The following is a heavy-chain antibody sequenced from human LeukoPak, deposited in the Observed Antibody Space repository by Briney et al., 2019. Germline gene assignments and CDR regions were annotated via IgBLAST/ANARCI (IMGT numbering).Heavy chain of an antibody. Sequence: SETLSLTCTISSGSISSSSYYWGWIRQPPGKGLEWIADIYYSGSTYYNLPLKSRVSISIDTSNNHFSLRLSSVTAADTALYYCARRRYYDSTGYLDWGQGTLVTVSS. CDR3: ARRRYYDSTGYLD. CDR2: IYYSGST. CDR1: SGSISSSSYY. J-gene: IGHJ1*01. D-gene: IGHD3-22*01. V-gene: IGHV4-39*02.